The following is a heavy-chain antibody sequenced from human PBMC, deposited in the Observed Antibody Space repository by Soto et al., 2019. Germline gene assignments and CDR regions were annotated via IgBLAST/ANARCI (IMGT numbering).Heavy chain of an antibody. CDR2: ISYDGSKK. CDR3: ANVEGGAYPDFDL. CDR1: GFTFSSYG. Sequence: QVQLVESGGGVVQPGRSLRLSCEASGFTFSSYGMHWVRQAPGKGLEWVAVISYDGSKKYYADSVKGRFTISRDNSKNTLYLHMNSLRAEDRAVYYWANVEGGAYPDFDLWGQGTLVTVSS. V-gene: IGHV3-30*18. D-gene: IGHD1-26*01. J-gene: IGHJ4*02.